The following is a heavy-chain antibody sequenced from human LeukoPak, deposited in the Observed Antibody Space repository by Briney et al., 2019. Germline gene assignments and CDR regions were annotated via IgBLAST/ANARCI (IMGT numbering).Heavy chain of an antibody. Sequence: GGSLRLSCAASGFTVSSNYMSWVRQAPGKGLEWVSAISGSGGSTYYADSVKGRFTISRDNSKNTLYLQMNSLRAEDTAVYYCAKERSSSKNWFDPWGQGTLVTVSS. J-gene: IGHJ5*02. CDR1: GFTVSSNY. CDR3: AKERSSSKNWFDP. CDR2: ISGSGGST. D-gene: IGHD6-13*01. V-gene: IGHV3-23*01.